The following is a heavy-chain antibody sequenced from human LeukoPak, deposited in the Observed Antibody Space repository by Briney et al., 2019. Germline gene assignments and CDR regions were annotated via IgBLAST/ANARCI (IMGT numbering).Heavy chain of an antibody. J-gene: IGHJ4*02. CDR2: IYPSSGIT. Sequence: ASVKVSCKESGYTFTSYYMHSVSHAPGQGLERMGLIYPSSGITGYAQKLRGRDTMSTDTSTSPVYMRLCSLISEDTTPYYCSRGGVGDYLFPPFDYWGQGTLVTVSS. V-gene: IGHV1-46*03. CDR1: GYTFTSYY. CDR3: SRGGVGDYLFPPFDY. D-gene: IGHD4-17*01.